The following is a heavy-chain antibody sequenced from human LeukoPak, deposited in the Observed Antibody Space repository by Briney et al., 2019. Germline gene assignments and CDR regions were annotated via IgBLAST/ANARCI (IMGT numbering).Heavy chain of an antibody. CDR3: AREYDYGDYFDY. CDR2: IKQDGSDK. D-gene: IGHD4-17*01. V-gene: IGHV3-7*01. CDR1: GFSFTNSW. J-gene: IGHJ4*02. Sequence: GGSLRLSCAASGFSFTNSWMTWVRQAPGKGLEWVANIKQDGSDKYYVDPVKGRFTVSRDNSKNTLYLQMNSLRAEDTAVYYCAREYDYGDYFDYWGQGTLVTVSS.